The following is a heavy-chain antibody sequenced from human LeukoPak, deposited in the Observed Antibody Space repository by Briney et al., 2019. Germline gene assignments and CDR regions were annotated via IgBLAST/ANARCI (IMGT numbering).Heavy chain of an antibody. J-gene: IGHJ4*02. CDR3: ARGRGTTVTTRATPMGY. D-gene: IGHD4-17*01. V-gene: IGHV3-30*02. CDR1: GFTFSSYG. Sequence: GGSLRLSCAASGFTFSSYGMHWVRQAPGKGLEWVAFIRYDGSNKYYADSVKGRFTISRDNSKNTLYLQMNSLRSEDTAVYYCARGRGTTVTTRATPMGYWGQGTLVTVSS. CDR2: IRYDGSNK.